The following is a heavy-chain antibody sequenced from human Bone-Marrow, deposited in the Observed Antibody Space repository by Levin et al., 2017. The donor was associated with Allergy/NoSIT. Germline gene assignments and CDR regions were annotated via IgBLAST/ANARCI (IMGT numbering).Heavy chain of an antibody. Sequence: KASETLSLTCTVSGASISSYYWNWIRQSPGRGLEWLGYIYYTGNSDYAPSLKNRVTMSVDTSKNQFSLNLSAVTAADTAVYFCASVPVTGWSGYFDNWGQGTLVTVSS. CDR1: GASISSYY. D-gene: IGHD2-15*01. CDR2: IYYTGNS. J-gene: IGHJ4*02. V-gene: IGHV4-59*01. CDR3: ASVPVTGWSGYFDN.